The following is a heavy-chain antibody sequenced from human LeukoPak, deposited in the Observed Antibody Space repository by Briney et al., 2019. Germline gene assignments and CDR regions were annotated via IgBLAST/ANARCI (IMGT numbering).Heavy chain of an antibody. CDR2: ISSSSSTI. CDR1: GFTFSSYA. D-gene: IGHD2-2*01. V-gene: IGHV3-48*02. Sequence: GGSLRLSCAASGFTFSSYAMHWVRQAPGKGLEWVSYISSSSSTIYYADSVKGRFTISRDNAKNSLYLQMNSLRDEDTAVYYCARVYQLLFDYWGQGTLVTVSS. J-gene: IGHJ4*02. CDR3: ARVYQLLFDY.